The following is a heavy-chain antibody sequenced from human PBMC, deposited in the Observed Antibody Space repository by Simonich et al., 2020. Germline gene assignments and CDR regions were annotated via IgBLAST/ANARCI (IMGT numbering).Heavy chain of an antibody. D-gene: IGHD5-18*01. V-gene: IGHV3-21*01. Sequence: EVQLVESGGGLVKPGGSLRLSCAASGFTFSSYSMNWVRQAPGKGLEWVSSIRRSSSYISYADSGKGRFTISRDNAKNSLYLQMNSLRAEDTAVYYCARDVDTAMVFDYWGQGTLVTVSS. CDR3: ARDVDTAMVFDY. CDR2: IRRSSSYI. CDR1: GFTFSSYS. J-gene: IGHJ4*02.